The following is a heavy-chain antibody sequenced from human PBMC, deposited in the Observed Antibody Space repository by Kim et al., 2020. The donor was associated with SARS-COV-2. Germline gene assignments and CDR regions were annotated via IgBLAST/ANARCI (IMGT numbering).Heavy chain of an antibody. CDR1: GGSISNSW. CDR2: ISHSGTT. V-gene: IGHV4-4*02. Sequence: SETLSLTCAVSGGSISNSWWSWVRQPPGMGLEWIGEISHSGTTNYNASFRSRGTISVDKSNNQFSLKLTSVTAADTAVYYCAQSSSRRCLDYWGQGTLVTVSS. CDR3: AQSSSRRCLDY. D-gene: IGHD6-19*01. J-gene: IGHJ4*02.